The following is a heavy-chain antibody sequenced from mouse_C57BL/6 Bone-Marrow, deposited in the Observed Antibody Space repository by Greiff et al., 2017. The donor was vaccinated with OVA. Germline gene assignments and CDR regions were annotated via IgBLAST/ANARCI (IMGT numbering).Heavy chain of an antibody. V-gene: IGHV14-4*01. Sequence: EVQLQQSGAELVRPGASVKLSCTASGFNIKDDYMHWVKQRPEQGLEWIGWIDPENGDTEYASKFQGKAPITADNSSNTAYLQLSSLTSEDTAVYYCTTYYDYARDYWGQGTSVTVSS. CDR1: GFNIKDDY. CDR3: TTYYDYARDY. J-gene: IGHJ4*01. D-gene: IGHD2-1*01. CDR2: IDPENGDT.